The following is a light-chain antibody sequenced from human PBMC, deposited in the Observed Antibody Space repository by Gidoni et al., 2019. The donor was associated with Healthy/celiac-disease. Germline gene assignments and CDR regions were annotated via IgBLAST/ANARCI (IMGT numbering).Light chain of an antibody. V-gene: IGKV4-1*01. Sequence: DIVMTQSPDSLAVSLGERATINCKSSQSVLYSSNNKNYLAWYQQKPGQPPKLLIYWASTRESGVPDRFSGSGSGTDFTLTISSLQAEDVAVYYCQQYYSTPSWTFXQXTKLEIK. J-gene: IGKJ2*02. CDR1: QSVLYSSNNKNY. CDR3: QQYYSTPSWT. CDR2: WAS.